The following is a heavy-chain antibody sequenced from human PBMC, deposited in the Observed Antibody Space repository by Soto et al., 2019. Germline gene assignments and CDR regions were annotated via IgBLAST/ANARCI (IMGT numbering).Heavy chain of an antibody. D-gene: IGHD6-13*01. Sequence: RLSCTTSGFTFTSYSMHWVRQAPGKGLEWVATFWYDASAQRYADSVKGRFTISRDPSRGTVYLLMDSLRTDDTAVYYCVFGSWNQYFFDHWRQEILVTVSS. V-gene: IGHV3-33*03. CDR1: GFTFTSYS. CDR3: VFGSWNQYFFDH. CDR2: FWYDASAQ. J-gene: IGHJ4*02.